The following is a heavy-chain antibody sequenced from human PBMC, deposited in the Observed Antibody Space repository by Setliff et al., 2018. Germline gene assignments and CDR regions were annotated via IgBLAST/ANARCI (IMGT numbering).Heavy chain of an antibody. CDR3: ARVSMVIAIRNAFDI. D-gene: IGHD2-21*01. Sequence: SETLSLTCTVSGGSISSGGYYWSWIRQHPGKGLEWIGYIYYSGSTYYNPSLKSRVTISVDTSKNQFSLKLSSVTAADTAVYYCARVSMVIAIRNAFDIWGQVTMVTVSS. CDR1: GGSISSGGYY. V-gene: IGHV4-31*03. J-gene: IGHJ3*02. CDR2: IYYSGST.